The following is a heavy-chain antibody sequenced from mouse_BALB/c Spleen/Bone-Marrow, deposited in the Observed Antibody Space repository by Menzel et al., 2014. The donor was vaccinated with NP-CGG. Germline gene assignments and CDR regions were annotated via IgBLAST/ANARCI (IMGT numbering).Heavy chain of an antibody. V-gene: IGHV14-3*02. Sequence: VQLQQSGAELVKPGASVKLSCTASGFNVKDTYMQWVKQRPEQGLEWIGRIDPANGNTQYDPTFQGKATITTDTSSNTAYLQPSSLTSEDTAVYYCTRERHYYGSDALDYWGQGTSVTVSS. D-gene: IGHD1-2*01. CDR3: TRERHYYGSDALDY. CDR2: IDPANGNT. CDR1: GFNVKDTY. J-gene: IGHJ4*01.